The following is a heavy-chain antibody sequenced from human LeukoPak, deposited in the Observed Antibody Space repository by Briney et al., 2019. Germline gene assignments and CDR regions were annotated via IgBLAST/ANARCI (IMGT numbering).Heavy chain of an antibody. CDR1: GASIRSYY. D-gene: IGHD1-26*01. Sequence: PSETLSLTCTVSGASIRSYYWSWIRQPPGQRLEWVGFIFYTGSTNYNPSLKGRVTISIDTSKRQFSLKLSSVTAADTAVYYCASDHGGSSHLEAAFDIWGRGTLVTVSS. CDR3: ASDHGGSSHLEAAFDI. V-gene: IGHV4-59*01. CDR2: IFYTGST. J-gene: IGHJ3*02.